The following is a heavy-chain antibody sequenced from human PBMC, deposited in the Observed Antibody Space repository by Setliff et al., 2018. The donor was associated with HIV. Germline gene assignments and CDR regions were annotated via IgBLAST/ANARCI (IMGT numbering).Heavy chain of an antibody. Sequence: SETLSLTCTVTGYSISSGYYWAWIRQPPGKGLEWIGHIYHAGNTYYNPSLESRVTISVDTSKNQISLRLNSLTAADTALYYCARGTTLNVVPDAFDIWGQGTMVTVSS. CDR1: GYSISSGYY. CDR2: IYHAGNT. D-gene: IGHD4-17*01. CDR3: ARGTTLNVVPDAFDI. J-gene: IGHJ3*02. V-gene: IGHV4-38-2*02.